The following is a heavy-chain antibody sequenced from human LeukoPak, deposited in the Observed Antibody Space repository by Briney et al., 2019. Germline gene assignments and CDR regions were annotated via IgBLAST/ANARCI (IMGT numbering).Heavy chain of an antibody. J-gene: IGHJ6*03. D-gene: IGHD6-19*01. CDR2: INPSGGST. CDR3: ARDRYSSGWYGYYYMGV. V-gene: IGHV1-46*01. CDR1: GYTFTSYY. Sequence: ASVKVSCKASGYTFTSYYMHWVRQAPGQGLEWMGIINPSGGSTSYAQKFQGRVTMTRDMSTSTVYMELSSLRSEDTAVYYCARDRYSSGWYGYYYMGVWGKGTTVTVSS.